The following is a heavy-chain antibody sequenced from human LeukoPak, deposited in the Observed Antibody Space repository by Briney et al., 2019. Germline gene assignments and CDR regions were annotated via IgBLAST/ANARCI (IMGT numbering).Heavy chain of an antibody. Sequence: PGGSLRLSCAASGFTFSSYAMSWVRQAPGKGLEWVSAISGSGGSTYHADSVKGRFTISRDNSKNTLYLQMNSLRAEDTAVYYCAKITRVRGDYDIDYWGQGTLVTVSS. CDR1: GFTFSSYA. J-gene: IGHJ4*02. CDR3: AKITRVRGDYDIDY. CDR2: ISGSGGST. V-gene: IGHV3-23*01. D-gene: IGHD4-17*01.